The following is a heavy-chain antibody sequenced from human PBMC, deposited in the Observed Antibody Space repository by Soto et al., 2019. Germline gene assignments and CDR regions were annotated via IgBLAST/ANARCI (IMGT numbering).Heavy chain of an antibody. Sequence: PGESLKISCKGSGYSFTSYWIGWVRQMPGKGLEWMGIIYPGDSDTRYSPSFQGQVTISADKSISTAYLQWSSLKASDTATYYCARHRFYYDSSGYNCYYGMDVWGQGTTVTVSS. V-gene: IGHV5-51*01. J-gene: IGHJ6*02. CDR2: IYPGDSDT. D-gene: IGHD3-22*01. CDR3: ARHRFYYDSSGYNCYYGMDV. CDR1: GYSFTSYW.